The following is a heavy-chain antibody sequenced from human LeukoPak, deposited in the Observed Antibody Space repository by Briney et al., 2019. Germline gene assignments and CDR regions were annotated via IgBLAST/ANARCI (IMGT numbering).Heavy chain of an antibody. CDR2: ISSSGNHI. CDR3: ARSQQPDS. J-gene: IGHJ4*02. CDR1: GFTFSSYT. Sequence: GGSLRLSCAASGFTFSSYTMNWVRQAPGKGLEWVSSISSSGNHIYYADSVKGRFTISRDNARNSLSLQMNSLRAEDTAVYYCARSQQPDSWGQGTLVPVSS. V-gene: IGHV3-21*01. D-gene: IGHD6-13*01.